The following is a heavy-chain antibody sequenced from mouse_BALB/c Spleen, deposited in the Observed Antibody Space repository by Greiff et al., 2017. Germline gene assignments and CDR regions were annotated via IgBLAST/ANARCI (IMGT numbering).Heavy chain of an antibody. CDR3: AKNGEYGNYWFAY. D-gene: IGHD2-10*02. J-gene: IGHJ3*01. V-gene: IGHV2-5-1*01. Sequence: QVQLQQSGPSLVQPSQSLSITCTVSGFSLTSYGVHWVRQSPGKGLEWLGVIWRGGSTDYNAAFMSRLSITKDNSKSQVFFKMNSLQADDTAIYYCAKNGEYGNYWFAYWGQGTLVTVSA. CDR2: IWRGGST. CDR1: GFSLTSYG.